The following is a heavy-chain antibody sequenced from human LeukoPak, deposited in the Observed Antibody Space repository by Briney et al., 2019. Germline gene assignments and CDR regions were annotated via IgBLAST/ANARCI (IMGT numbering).Heavy chain of an antibody. CDR2: INQGGGVK. CDR3: ARFGYSGWNLEN. V-gene: IGHV3-7*02. J-gene: IGHJ4*02. D-gene: IGHD5-12*01. CDR1: GFNFRDFW. Sequence: PGGSLRLSCAASGFNFRDFWMTWVRQAPGKGLEWVANINQGGGVKYYVDSVKGRFTISRDDTESSLYVQMNSLRDEDTAVYYCARFGYSGWNLENWGRGTLVTVSS.